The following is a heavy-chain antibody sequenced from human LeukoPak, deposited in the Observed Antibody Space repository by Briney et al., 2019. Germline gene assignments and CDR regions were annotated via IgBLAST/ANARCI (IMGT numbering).Heavy chain of an antibody. D-gene: IGHD3-10*02. J-gene: IGHJ6*04. CDR2: ISSTGGTA. CDR1: GFTFSSFG. Sequence: GGSLRLSCAASGFTFSSFGMSWVRQAPGKGLEWVSAISSTGGTAYYADSVKGRFTISRDNSKNSLYPQMNSLRAEDTAVYYCAELGITMIGGVWGKGTTVTISS. CDR3: AELGITMIGGV. V-gene: IGHV3-23*01.